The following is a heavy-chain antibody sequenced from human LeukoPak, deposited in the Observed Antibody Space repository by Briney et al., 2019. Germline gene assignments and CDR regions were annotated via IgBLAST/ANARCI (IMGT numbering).Heavy chain of an antibody. CDR2: ISSSSSTI. J-gene: IGHJ4*02. V-gene: IGHV3-48*04. Sequence: GGSLRLSCAASGFTFSSYSMNWVRQAPGKGLEWVSYISSSSSTIYYADSVKGRFTISRDNAKNSLYLQMNSLRAEDTAVYYCARAMGGGSSSFDYWGQGTLVTVSS. D-gene: IGHD2-15*01. CDR1: GFTFSSYS. CDR3: ARAMGGGSSSFDY.